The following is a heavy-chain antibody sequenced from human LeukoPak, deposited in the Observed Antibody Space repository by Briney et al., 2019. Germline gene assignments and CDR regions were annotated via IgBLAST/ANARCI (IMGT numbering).Heavy chain of an antibody. D-gene: IGHD3-16*01. CDR1: GYTFTSYG. J-gene: IGHJ4*02. Sequence: ASVKVSCKATGYTFTSYGISWVRQAPGQGLAWMGWISSNSDNTNYAQKLQGRVTMTTDTSTSTAYMELRSLRSDDTAVYYCARDWGSIKVITDYWGQGTLVTASS. CDR2: ISSNSDNT. V-gene: IGHV1-18*01. CDR3: ARDWGSIKVITDY.